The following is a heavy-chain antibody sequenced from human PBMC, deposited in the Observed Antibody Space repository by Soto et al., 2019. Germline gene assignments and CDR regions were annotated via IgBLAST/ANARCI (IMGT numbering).Heavy chain of an antibody. D-gene: IGHD2-2*01. CDR3: AREDRDRETVLVPAAIDGMDV. V-gene: IGHV1-69*13. Sequence: SVKVSCKASGGTFSRYSITWVRQAPGHGLEWIGRIIPIFGIASYAQKFQGRVTITADESTSTAYMELSSLRSDDTAVDYCAREDRDRETVLVPAAIDGMDVWG. CDR1: GGTFSRYS. J-gene: IGHJ6*02. CDR2: IIPIFGIA.